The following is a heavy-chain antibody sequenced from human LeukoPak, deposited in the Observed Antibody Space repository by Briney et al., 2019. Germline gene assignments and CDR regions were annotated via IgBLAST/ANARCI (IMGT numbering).Heavy chain of an antibody. J-gene: IGHJ4*02. Sequence: SETLSLTCTVSGGSISTSSYYWGWVRQPPGKGLEWIGNIFYSGSTYYSPSLKSRVTISLDTSRNQFSLKLSSVTAADTAVYYCARRPYDYVWGSYLSRWGQGTLVTVSS. CDR3: ARRPYDYVWGSYLSR. CDR2: IFYSGST. V-gene: IGHV4-39*07. CDR1: GGSISTSSYY. D-gene: IGHD3-16*02.